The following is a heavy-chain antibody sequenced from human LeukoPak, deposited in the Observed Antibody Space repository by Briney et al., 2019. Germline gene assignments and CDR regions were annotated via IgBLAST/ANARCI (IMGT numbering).Heavy chain of an antibody. V-gene: IGHV1-69*13. CDR3: ASSLVVGLAAALYYFDY. Sequence: GASVKVSCKASGYTFTSYGISWVRQAPGQGLEWMGGIIPIFGTANYAQKFQGRVTITADESTSTAYMELSSLRSEDTAVYYCASSLVVGLAAALYYFDYWGQGTLVTVSS. D-gene: IGHD6-13*01. CDR1: GYTFTSYG. CDR2: IIPIFGTA. J-gene: IGHJ4*02.